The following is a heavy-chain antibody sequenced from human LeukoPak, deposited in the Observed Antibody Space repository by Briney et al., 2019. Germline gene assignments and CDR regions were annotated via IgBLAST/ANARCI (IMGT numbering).Heavy chain of an antibody. Sequence: ASVKVSCKASGYTFTSYYMHWVRQAPGQGLEWMGIINPSGGSTSYAQKFQGRVTMTRDTSTSTVYMELSSLRSEDTAVYYCASQRLRRDWLDPWGQGTLVTVSS. V-gene: IGHV1-46*01. D-gene: IGHD4-17*01. CDR1: GYTFTSYY. CDR3: ASQRLRRDWLDP. CDR2: INPSGGST. J-gene: IGHJ5*02.